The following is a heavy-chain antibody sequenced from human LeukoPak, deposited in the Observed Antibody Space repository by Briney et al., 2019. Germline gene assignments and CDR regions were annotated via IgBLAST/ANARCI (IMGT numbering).Heavy chain of an antibody. CDR2: ISSSSSYI. V-gene: IGHV3-21*01. D-gene: IGHD5-18*01. CDR1: GFTFSSYS. J-gene: IGHJ4*02. Sequence: AGGSLRLSCAASGFTFSSYSMTWVRQAPGKGLEWVSSISSSSSYIYYADSVKGRFTTSRDNAKNSLYLQMNSLRAEDTAVYYCARLGYSYGYYWGQGTLVTVSS. CDR3: ARLGYSYGYY.